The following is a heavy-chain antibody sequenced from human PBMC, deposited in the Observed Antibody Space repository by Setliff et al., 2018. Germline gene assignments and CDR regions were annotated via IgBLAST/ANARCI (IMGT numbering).Heavy chain of an antibody. V-gene: IGHV4-39*07. J-gene: IGHJ4*02. D-gene: IGHD3-3*01. CDR1: GGSISSSSYY. Sequence: SETLSLTCTVSGGSISSSSYYWGWIRQPPGKGLEWIGSIYYSGSTYYNPSLKSRVTISVDTSKNQFSLKLSSVTAADTAVHYCARERMYYNFWSGYSDYWGQGTLVTVSS. CDR2: IYYSGST. CDR3: ARERMYYNFWSGYSDY.